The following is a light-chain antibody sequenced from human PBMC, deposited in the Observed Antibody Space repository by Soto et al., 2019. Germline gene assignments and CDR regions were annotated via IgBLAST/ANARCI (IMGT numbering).Light chain of an antibody. CDR1: QTISSW. Sequence: DLQMTQSPSTLSGSVGDRVTITCRASQTISSWLAWYQQKPGKAPKLLIYKASTLKSGVPSRFSGSGSGTEFTLTISSLQPDDFATYYCQHYNSYSEAFGQGTNVEL. CDR2: KAS. CDR3: QHYNSYSEA. V-gene: IGKV1-5*03. J-gene: IGKJ1*01.